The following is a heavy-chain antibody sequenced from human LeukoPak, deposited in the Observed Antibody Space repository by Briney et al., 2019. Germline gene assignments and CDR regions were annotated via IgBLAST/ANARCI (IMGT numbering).Heavy chain of an antibody. CDR2: ISAYSGNT. J-gene: IGHJ5*02. V-gene: IGHV1-18*01. CDR3: ARDHRVVPAALEFSPFP. CDR1: GYTFTSYG. D-gene: IGHD2-2*01. Sequence: ASVKVSCKASGYTFTSYGISWVRQAPGQGLEWMGWISAYSGNTNYAQKLQGRVTMTTDTSTSTAYMELRSLRSDDTAVYYCARDHRVVPAALEFSPFPRGQGTLVTVSS.